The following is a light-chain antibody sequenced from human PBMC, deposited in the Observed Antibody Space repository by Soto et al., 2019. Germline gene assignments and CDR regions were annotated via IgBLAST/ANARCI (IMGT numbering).Light chain of an antibody. CDR3: QQYARNTIT. V-gene: IGKV1-5*03. Sequence: DIQRTQSPSTLSASVGDRVTISCRASQSISSRLAWYQQKAGKAPKLLIYKASGLQSGVPSRFSGRGSGTEFTLIIRSLQPDDFATYYCQQYARNTITFGGGTKVDI. CDR2: KAS. CDR1: QSISSR. J-gene: IGKJ4*01.